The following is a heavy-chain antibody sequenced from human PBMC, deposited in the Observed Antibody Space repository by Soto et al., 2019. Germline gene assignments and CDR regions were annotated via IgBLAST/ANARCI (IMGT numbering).Heavy chain of an antibody. CDR1: GFTFSSYE. J-gene: IGHJ4*02. D-gene: IGHD6-13*01. CDR3: ARRAAAGRSFDY. Sequence: GGSLRLSCAASGFTFSSYEMNWVRQAPGKGLEWVSYISSSGNSIYYADSVRGRFTVSRDNAKNSLFLQMNSLRAEDTAVYYCARRAAAGRSFDYWGLGTLGTVSS. V-gene: IGHV3-48*03. CDR2: ISSSGNSI.